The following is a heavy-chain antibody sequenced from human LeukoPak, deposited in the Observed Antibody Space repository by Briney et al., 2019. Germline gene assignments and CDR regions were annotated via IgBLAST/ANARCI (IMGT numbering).Heavy chain of an antibody. Sequence: ASVKVSCKASGGTFSSYDINWVRQATGQGLEWMGWMNPNSGNTGYAQKFQGRVTMTRNTSISTAYMELSSLRSEDTAVYCCARGKQWVDLDYYYYYYMDVWGKGTTVTISS. CDR3: ARGKQWVDLDYYYYYYMDV. J-gene: IGHJ6*03. V-gene: IGHV1-8*02. CDR1: GGTFSSYD. CDR2: MNPNSGNT. D-gene: IGHD6-19*01.